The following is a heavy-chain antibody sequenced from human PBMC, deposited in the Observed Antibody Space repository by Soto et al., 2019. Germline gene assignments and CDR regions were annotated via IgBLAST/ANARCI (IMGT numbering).Heavy chain of an antibody. D-gene: IGHD3-22*01. Sequence: ASVKVSCKASGYTFTSYDINWVRQATGQGLEWMGWMNPNSGNTGYAQKFQGRVTISVDTSKNQFSLKLSSVTAADTAVYYCAREFPYDSSGYYLWGQGTLVTVSS. CDR2: MNPNSGNT. J-gene: IGHJ5*02. CDR3: AREFPYDSSGYYL. CDR1: GYTFTSYD. V-gene: IGHV1-8*01.